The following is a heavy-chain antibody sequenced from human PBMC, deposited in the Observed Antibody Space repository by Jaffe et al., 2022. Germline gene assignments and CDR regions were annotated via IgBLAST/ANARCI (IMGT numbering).Heavy chain of an antibody. CDR2: IYWNDDK. D-gene: IGHD3-3*01. CDR1: GFSLSTSGVG. Sequence: QITLKESGPTLVKPTQTLTLTCTFSGFSLSTSGVGVGWIRQPPGKALEWLALIYWNDDKRYSPSLKSRLTITKDTSKNQVVLTMTNMDPVDTATYYCARTITIFGVAPGWFDPWGQGTLVTVSS. V-gene: IGHV2-5*01. CDR3: ARTITIFGVAPGWFDP. J-gene: IGHJ5*02.